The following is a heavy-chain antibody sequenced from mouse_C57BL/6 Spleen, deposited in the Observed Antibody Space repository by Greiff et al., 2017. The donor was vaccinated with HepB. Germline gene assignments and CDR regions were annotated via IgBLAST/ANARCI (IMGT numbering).Heavy chain of an antibody. CDR2: IWSGGST. Sequence: QVQLKESGPGLVQPSQSLSITCTVSGFSLTSYGVHWVRQSPGKGLEWLGVIWSGGSTDYNAAFISRLSISKDNSKSQVFFKMNSLQADDTAIYYCASIDYGNYYAMDYWGQGTSVTVSS. CDR1: GFSLTSYG. J-gene: IGHJ4*01. CDR3: ASIDYGNYYAMDY. D-gene: IGHD1-1*01. V-gene: IGHV2-2*01.